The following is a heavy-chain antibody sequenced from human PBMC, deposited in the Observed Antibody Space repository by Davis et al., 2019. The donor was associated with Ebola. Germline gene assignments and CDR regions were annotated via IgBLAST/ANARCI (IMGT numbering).Heavy chain of an antibody. CDR2: ISYDGSNK. Sequence: PGRSLRLSCAASGFTSSSYAMHWVRQAPGKGLEWVAVISYDGSNKYYADSVKGRFTISRDNSKNTLYLQMNSLRAEDTAVYYCARERNYGNYYYGMDVWGQGTTVTVSS. CDR3: ARERNYGNYYYGMDV. D-gene: IGHD1-7*01. CDR1: GFTSSSYA. J-gene: IGHJ6*02. V-gene: IGHV3-30-3*01.